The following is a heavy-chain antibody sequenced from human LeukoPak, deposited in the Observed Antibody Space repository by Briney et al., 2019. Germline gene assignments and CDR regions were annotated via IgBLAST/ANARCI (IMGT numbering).Heavy chain of an antibody. CDR2: IYYSGST. V-gene: IGHV4-39*07. D-gene: IGHD6-13*01. CDR1: GGSISSSSYY. J-gene: IGHJ4*02. CDR3: ARGYSSPVPNFDY. Sequence: SETLSLTCTVSGGSISSSSYYWGWIRQPPGKGLEWIGSIYYSGSTYYNPSLKSRVTISVDTSKNQFSLKLSSVTAADTAVYYCARGYSSPVPNFDYWGQGTLVTVSS.